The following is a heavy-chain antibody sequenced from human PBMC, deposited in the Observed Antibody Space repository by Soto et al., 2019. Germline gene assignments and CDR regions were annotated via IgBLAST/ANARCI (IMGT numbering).Heavy chain of an antibody. CDR2: MNPSGDRT. CDR1: GYTFSSSY. V-gene: IGHV1-46*01. D-gene: IGHD5-12*01. J-gene: IGHJ3*02. CDR3: ARGRGYSGDDLQEDGFDI. Sequence: QVQLMQSGTEVKEPGASVNLSCKASGYTFSSSYIHWVRQAPGQGLEWMGIMNPSGDRTNYAQNFQGRVTMTRETATSTVYMELSSLTFEDTAVYYCARGRGYSGDDLQEDGFDIWGQGTMVTVS.